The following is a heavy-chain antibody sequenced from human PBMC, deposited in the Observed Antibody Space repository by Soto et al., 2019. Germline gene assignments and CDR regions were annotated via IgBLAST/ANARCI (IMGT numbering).Heavy chain of an antibody. V-gene: IGHV3-30*18. CDR1: GFTFSSYG. J-gene: IGHJ6*02. CDR2: ISYDGSNK. CDR3: AKNYYDSSGYTIYYGMDV. Sequence: GGSLRLFCAASGFTFSSYGMHWVRQAPGKGLEWVAVISYDGSNKYYADSVKGRFTISRDNSKNTLYLQMNSLRAEDTAVYYCAKNYYDSSGYTIYYGMDVWGQGTTVTVSS. D-gene: IGHD3-22*01.